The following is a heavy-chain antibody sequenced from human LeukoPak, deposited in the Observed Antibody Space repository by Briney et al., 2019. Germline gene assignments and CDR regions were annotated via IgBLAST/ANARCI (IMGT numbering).Heavy chain of an antibody. Sequence: GGSLRLSCAASGCTFSNAWMSWVRQAPGKGLECVGRIKSKTDDGTTDYAAPVKGRFTISRDDSKNTLYLQMNSLKTDDTAVYYCVTDTKLDYFDYWGQGTPVTVSS. CDR3: VTDTKLDYFDY. CDR2: IKSKTDDGTT. J-gene: IGHJ4*02. CDR1: GCTFSNAW. D-gene: IGHD2-8*01. V-gene: IGHV3-15*01.